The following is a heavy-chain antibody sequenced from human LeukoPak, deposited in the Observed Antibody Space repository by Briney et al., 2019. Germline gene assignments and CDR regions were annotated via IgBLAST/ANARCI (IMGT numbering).Heavy chain of an antibody. Sequence: GGSLRLSCVASGFTFSRYWMTWVRQAPGKGLEWVATLIQDGREKHYVDSVKGRFTISRDNTENSVYLEMNSLRAEDTAVYFCASWGSVAGQRALDYWGQGTLVTVSS. CDR2: LIQDGREK. V-gene: IGHV3-7*03. CDR3: ASWGSVAGQRALDY. J-gene: IGHJ4*02. CDR1: GFTFSRYW. D-gene: IGHD6-19*01.